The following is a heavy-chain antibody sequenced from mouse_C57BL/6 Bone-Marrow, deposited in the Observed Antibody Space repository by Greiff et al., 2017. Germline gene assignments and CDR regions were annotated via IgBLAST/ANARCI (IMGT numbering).Heavy chain of an antibody. Sequence: VQLQESRAELAKPGASVKLSCKASGYTFTSYWMHWVKQRPGQGLEWIGYINPSSGYTKYNQKFKDKATLTADKSSSTAYMQLSSLTYEDSAVDYCARYTVVAPGFAYWGQGTLVTVSA. CDR2: INPSSGYT. V-gene: IGHV1-7*01. CDR3: ARYTVVAPGFAY. CDR1: GYTFTSYW. D-gene: IGHD1-1*01. J-gene: IGHJ3*01.